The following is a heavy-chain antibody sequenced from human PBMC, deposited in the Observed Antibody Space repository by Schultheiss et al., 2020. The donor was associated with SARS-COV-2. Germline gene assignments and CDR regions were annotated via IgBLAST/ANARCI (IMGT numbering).Heavy chain of an antibody. CDR2: IYYSGST. CDR3: AREGSYDIWSGFDFDY. V-gene: IGHV4-38-2*02. J-gene: IGHJ4*02. Sequence: SETLSLTCTVSGGSVSSGYYWGWIRQPPGKGLEWIGRIYYSGSTYYNPSLKSRVTISVDTSKNQFSLKLSSVTAADTAVYYCAREGSYDIWSGFDFDYWGEGSLVTVSS. D-gene: IGHD3-3*01. CDR1: GGSVSSGYY.